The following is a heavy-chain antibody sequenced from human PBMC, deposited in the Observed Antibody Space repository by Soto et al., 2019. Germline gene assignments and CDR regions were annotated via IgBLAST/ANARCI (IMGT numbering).Heavy chain of an antibody. CDR2: IIPILGIA. Sequence: GASVKVSCKASGGTFSSYTISWVRQAPGQGLEWMGRIIPILGIANYAQKFQGRVTITADKSTSTAYMELSSLRSEDTAVYYCARDIGYCSGGSCYSEFSFDYWGQGTLVTVSS. CDR1: GGTFSSYT. J-gene: IGHJ4*02. CDR3: ARDIGYCSGGSCYSEFSFDY. D-gene: IGHD2-15*01. V-gene: IGHV1-69*04.